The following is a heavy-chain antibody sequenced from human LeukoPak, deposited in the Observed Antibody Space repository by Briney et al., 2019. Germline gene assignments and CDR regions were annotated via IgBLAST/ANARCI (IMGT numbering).Heavy chain of an antibody. CDR1: GGSVSIYY. Sequence: PSETLSLTCTVSGGSVSIYYWSWIRQPPGKGLEWIGYIYYSGSTNYNPSLKSRVTISVDTSKNQFSLKLSSVTAADTAVYYCARRRYGGYGGIDYWGQGTLVTVSS. V-gene: IGHV4-59*08. CDR3: ARRRYGGYGGIDY. CDR2: IYYSGST. J-gene: IGHJ4*02. D-gene: IGHD5-12*01.